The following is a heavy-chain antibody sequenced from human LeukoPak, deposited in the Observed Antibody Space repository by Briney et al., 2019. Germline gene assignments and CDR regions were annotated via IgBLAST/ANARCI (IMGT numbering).Heavy chain of an antibody. Sequence: SETLSLTCSVAGGSISTSDYYWGWIRQTPGKGLEWIASIYYTGSTYYRPSLRSRVTMSVDTSKNQFSLKLSTVTAADTAVYYCARVVHYYDVSGYSFDLWGRGTLGTVSS. V-gene: IGHV4-39*01. CDR3: ARVVHYYDVSGYSFDL. J-gene: IGHJ2*01. D-gene: IGHD3-22*01. CDR2: IYYTGST. CDR1: GGSISTSDYY.